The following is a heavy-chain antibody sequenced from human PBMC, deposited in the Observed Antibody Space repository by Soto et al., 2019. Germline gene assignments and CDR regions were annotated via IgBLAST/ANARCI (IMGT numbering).Heavy chain of an antibody. V-gene: IGHV4-59*01. D-gene: IGHD6-13*01. Sequence: SETLSLTCTVSGGSISSYYWSWIRQPPGKGLEWIGYIYYSGSTNYNPSLRSRVTISVDTSKNQFSLKLSSVTAADTAVYYCASSNIAAAGFYYYGMDVWGRGTTVTVSS. CDR3: ASSNIAAAGFYYYGMDV. CDR2: IYYSGST. CDR1: GGSISSYY. J-gene: IGHJ6*02.